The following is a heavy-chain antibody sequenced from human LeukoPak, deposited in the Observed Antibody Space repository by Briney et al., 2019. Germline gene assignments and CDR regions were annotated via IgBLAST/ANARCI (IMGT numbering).Heavy chain of an antibody. D-gene: IGHD3-10*01. Sequence: GGSLRLSCAASGFTFSGYWMFWVRQAPGKGLVCVSRINSDGSIITYAGSVKGRFTISRDNARNTLYLQMNSLRAEDTAVYYCARGGVAGNWFDPWGQGTLVTVSS. CDR3: ARGGVAGNWFDP. V-gene: IGHV3-74*01. J-gene: IGHJ5*02. CDR1: GFTFSGYW. CDR2: INSDGSII.